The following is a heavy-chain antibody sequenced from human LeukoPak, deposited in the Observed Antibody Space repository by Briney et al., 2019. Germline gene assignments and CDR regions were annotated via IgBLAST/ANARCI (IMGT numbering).Heavy chain of an antibody. CDR3: TRHVGYYDSSGYKTDY. CDR2: IRSKANSYAT. D-gene: IGHD3-22*01. CDR1: GFTFSGSA. Sequence: GGSLGLSCAASGFTFSGSAMHWVRQASGKGLEWVGRIRSKANSYATAYAASVKGRFTISRDDSKNTAYLQMNSLKTEDTAVYYCTRHVGYYDSSGYKTDYWGQGTLVTVSS. J-gene: IGHJ4*02. V-gene: IGHV3-73*01.